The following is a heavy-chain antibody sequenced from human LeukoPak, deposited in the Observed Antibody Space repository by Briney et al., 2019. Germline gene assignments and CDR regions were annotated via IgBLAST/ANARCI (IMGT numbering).Heavy chain of an antibody. J-gene: IGHJ4*02. CDR2: ISSSSSYI. CDR1: GFTISSYS. Sequence: GGSLRLSCAASGFTISSYSMNWVRQAPGKGLEWVSSISSSSSYIYYADSVKGRFTISRDNAKNSLYLQMNSLRAEDTAVYYCARDGLAVPGSPVYFDYWGQGTLVTASS. CDR3: ARDGLAVPGSPVYFDY. V-gene: IGHV3-21*01. D-gene: IGHD6-19*01.